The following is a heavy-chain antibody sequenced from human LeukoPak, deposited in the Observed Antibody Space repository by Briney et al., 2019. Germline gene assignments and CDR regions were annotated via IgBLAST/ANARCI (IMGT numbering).Heavy chain of an antibody. V-gene: IGHV3-30-3*01. D-gene: IGHD5-18*01. CDR3: ARDPKGGYSYGWGAFDI. CDR1: GFTFSSYA. J-gene: IGHJ3*02. Sequence: GGSLRLSCAASGFTFSSYAMHWVRQAPGKGLEWVAVISYDGNNKYYADSVKGRFTISRDNSKNTLYLQMNSLRAEDTAVYYCARDPKGGYSYGWGAFDIWGQGTVVTVSS. CDR2: ISYDGNNK.